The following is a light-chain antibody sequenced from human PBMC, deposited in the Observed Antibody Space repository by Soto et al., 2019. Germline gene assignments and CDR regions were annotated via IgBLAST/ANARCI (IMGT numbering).Light chain of an antibody. CDR2: DAS. Sequence: TVSAHSPATLTLSPEERATLSCRASQSVSNNYLASWQQKPGQAPRLLIYDASNRATGIPARFSGSGSGTDFTLTISSREPEDVAVYYCQQYVSSPLTFGGGTKVDIK. CDR1: QSVSNNY. CDR3: QQYVSSPLT. V-gene: IGKV3D-20*01. J-gene: IGKJ4*01.